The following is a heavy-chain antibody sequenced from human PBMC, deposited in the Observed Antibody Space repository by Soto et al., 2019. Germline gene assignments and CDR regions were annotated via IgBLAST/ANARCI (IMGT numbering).Heavy chain of an antibody. J-gene: IGHJ4*02. CDR3: ARGGDGYNHRPFDY. Sequence: QVQLVESGGGVVQPGRSLRLSCAASGFTFSSYGMHWVRQAPGKGLEWVAVIWYDGSNKYYADSVKGRFTISRDNSKNTLYLQMNSLRAEDTAVYYCARGGDGYNHRPFDYWGQGTLVTASS. CDR2: IWYDGSNK. V-gene: IGHV3-33*01. CDR1: GFTFSSYG. D-gene: IGHD5-12*01.